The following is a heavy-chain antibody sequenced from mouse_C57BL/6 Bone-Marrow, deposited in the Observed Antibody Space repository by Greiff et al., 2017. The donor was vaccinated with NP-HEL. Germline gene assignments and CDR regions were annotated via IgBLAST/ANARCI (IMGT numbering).Heavy chain of an antibody. CDR1: GYSITSDY. CDR2: ISYSGST. Sequence: VQLQQSGPGLAKPSQTLSLTCSVTGYSITSDYWNWIRKFPGNKLEYMGYISYSGSTYYNPSLKSRISIIRDTSKNQYYLQLNSVTTEDTATYYCARCAVLRSYYYAMDYWGQGTSVTVSS. V-gene: IGHV3-8*01. J-gene: IGHJ4*01. CDR3: ARCAVLRSYYYAMDY. D-gene: IGHD1-1*01.